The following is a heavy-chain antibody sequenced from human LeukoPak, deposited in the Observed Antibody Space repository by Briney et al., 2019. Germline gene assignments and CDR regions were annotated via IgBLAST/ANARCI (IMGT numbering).Heavy chain of an antibody. D-gene: IGHD4-17*01. CDR2: ISSDSSYI. CDR3: ARDNPDYGDAIDY. J-gene: IGHJ4*02. CDR1: GFTFSSYG. V-gene: IGHV3-21*01. Sequence: GGSLRLSCAASGFTFSSYGMNWVRQAPGKGLEWVSAISSDSSYIYYADSVKGRFTISRDNAKNSLYLQMNSLRAEDTAVYYCARDNPDYGDAIDYWGQGTLVTVSS.